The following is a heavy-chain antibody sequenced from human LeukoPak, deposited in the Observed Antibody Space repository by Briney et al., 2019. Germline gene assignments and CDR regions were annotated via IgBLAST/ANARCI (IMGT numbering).Heavy chain of an antibody. CDR1: GYTFTRFF. CDR2: INPNSGGT. V-gene: IGHV1-2*02. D-gene: IGHD3-22*01. CDR3: ARDPPYYYDSSGYYSDY. J-gene: IGHJ4*02. Sequence: ASVKVSCKASGYTFTRFFIHWVRQAPGQGPEWMGWINPNSGGTNYAQKFQGRVTMTRDTSISTAYMELSRLRSDDTAVYYCARDPPYYYDSSGYYSDYWGQGTLVTVSS.